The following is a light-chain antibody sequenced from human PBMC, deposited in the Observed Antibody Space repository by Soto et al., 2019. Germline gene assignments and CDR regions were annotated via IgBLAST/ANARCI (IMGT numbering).Light chain of an antibody. J-gene: IGLJ2*01. CDR1: SSDVDTYNY. CDR2: DVS. CDR3: SSYTSINTLGV. Sequence: QSVLTQPASVSGSPGQSITISCTGTSSDVDTYNYVSWYQQYPGKAPKLMIHDVSNRPSGVSNRFSGSKSGNTASLTISGLQAEDEADYYCSSYTSINTLGVFGGGTKLTVL. V-gene: IGLV2-14*01.